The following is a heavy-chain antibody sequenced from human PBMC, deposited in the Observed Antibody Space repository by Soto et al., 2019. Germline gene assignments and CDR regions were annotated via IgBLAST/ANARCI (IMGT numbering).Heavy chain of an antibody. D-gene: IGHD2-8*01. V-gene: IGHV4-4*02. CDR1: GVSIISGNW. J-gene: IGHJ4*02. CDR3: ARLVYDTRLNYMYFDF. Sequence: SETLSLTCAVSGVSIISGNWWTWVRQAPQRGLEYIGEIFHDGTANYYPSFERRVAISVDTSKNQFSLKLTSVTAADTAIYFCARLVYDTRLNYMYFDFWGQGALVTVSS. CDR2: IFHDGTA.